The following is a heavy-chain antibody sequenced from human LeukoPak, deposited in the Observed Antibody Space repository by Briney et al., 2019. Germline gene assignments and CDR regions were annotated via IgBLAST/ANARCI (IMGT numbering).Heavy chain of an antibody. CDR2: ISSSTSTI. J-gene: IGHJ6*03. V-gene: IGHV3-48*04. CDR3: ARAATITVRPGGYYHYYMDF. D-gene: IGHD6-6*01. CDR1: GFTFSYYS. Sequence: GGSLRLSCAASGFTFSYYSMNWVRQAPAKGLEWVSYISSSTSTIYYADSVKGRFTITRDNAKSSQYLQMNSLRAEDTAVYYCARAATITVRPGGYYHYYMDFWRKGTTVTVSS.